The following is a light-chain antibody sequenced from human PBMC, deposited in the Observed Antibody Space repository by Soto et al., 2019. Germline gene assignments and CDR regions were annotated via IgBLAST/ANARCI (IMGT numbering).Light chain of an antibody. CDR3: QQYNRYSTSGPAP. CDR1: QSISTW. CDR2: SAS. J-gene: IGKJ1*01. V-gene: IGKV1-5*03. Sequence: DIQMTQSPSTLSASVGDRVTITCRASQSISTWLAWYQQKPGKAPKLLIYSASDLESGVPSRFSGSGFGTEFTLTITSLQPDDFATYYCQQYNRYSTSGPAPFGHGTKV.